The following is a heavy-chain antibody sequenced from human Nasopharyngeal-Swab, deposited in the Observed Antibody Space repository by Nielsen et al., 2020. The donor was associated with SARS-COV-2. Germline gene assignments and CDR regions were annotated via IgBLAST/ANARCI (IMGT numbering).Heavy chain of an antibody. CDR1: GFTVSSNY. D-gene: IGHD2-2*01. J-gene: IGHJ4*02. CDR2: IYSGGST. V-gene: IGHV3-53*01. CDR3: ARREVGCSSTSCYDS. Sequence: GESLKISCAASGFTVSSNYMSWVRQAPGKGLEWVSVIYSGGSTYYADSVKGRFTISRDNSKNTLYLQMNSLRAEDTAVYYCARREVGCSSTSCYDSWGQGTLVTVSS.